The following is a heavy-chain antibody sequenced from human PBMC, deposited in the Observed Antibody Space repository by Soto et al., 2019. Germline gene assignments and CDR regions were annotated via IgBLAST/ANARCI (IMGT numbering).Heavy chain of an antibody. Sequence: SETLSLTCTVSGGSISSYYWNWIRQPPGKGLEWIGYIYYSGSTYYNPSLKSRVTISVDTSTNQFSLQLNSVTPEDTAVYYCARSPPVIGANWFDPWGQGTLVTVSS. CDR2: IYYSGST. V-gene: IGHV4-59*08. CDR3: ARSPPVIGANWFDP. CDR1: GGSISSYY. D-gene: IGHD1-26*01. J-gene: IGHJ5*02.